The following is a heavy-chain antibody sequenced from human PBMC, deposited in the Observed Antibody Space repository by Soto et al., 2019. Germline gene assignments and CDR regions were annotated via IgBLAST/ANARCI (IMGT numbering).Heavy chain of an antibody. Sequence: GGSLRLSCAASGFTFSSYAMHWVRQAPGKGLEWVAVISYDGSNKYYADSVKGRFTISRDNSKNTLYLQMNSLRAEDTAVYYCASPPPVIRNPYFDYWGQGTLVTVSS. CDR2: ISYDGSNK. V-gene: IGHV3-30-3*01. D-gene: IGHD3-16*02. CDR3: ASPPPVIRNPYFDY. J-gene: IGHJ4*02. CDR1: GFTFSSYA.